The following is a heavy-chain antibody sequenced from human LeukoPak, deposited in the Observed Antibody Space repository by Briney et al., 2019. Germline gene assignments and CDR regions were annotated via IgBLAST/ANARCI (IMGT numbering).Heavy chain of an antibody. CDR1: GGTFTSSA. D-gene: IGHD3-10*01. CDR3: ARSAGDDELFYYYYGMDV. Sequence: APVKLSCTASGGTFTSSAISWVRQAPGHGLEWIGGILPIFGTANYAQKFQGRVTITADESTSTAYMELSSLRSEDTAVYYCARSAGDDELFYYYYGMDVWGQGTTVTVSS. J-gene: IGHJ6*02. V-gene: IGHV1-69*01. CDR2: ILPIFGTA.